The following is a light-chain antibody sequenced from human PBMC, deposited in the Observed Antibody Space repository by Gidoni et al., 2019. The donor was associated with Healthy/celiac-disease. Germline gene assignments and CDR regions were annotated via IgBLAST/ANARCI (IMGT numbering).Light chain of an antibody. Sequence: QSVLTQPPSASGTPGQRVTISCSGSSPNIGSNTVNWYQQLPGTAPKLLIYSNHQRPSGVPDRFSGSKSGTSASLAISGLQSEDEADYYCAAWDDSLNGYVVFGGGTKLTVL. CDR2: SNH. CDR3: AAWDDSLNGYVV. CDR1: SPNIGSNT. J-gene: IGLJ2*01. V-gene: IGLV1-44*01.